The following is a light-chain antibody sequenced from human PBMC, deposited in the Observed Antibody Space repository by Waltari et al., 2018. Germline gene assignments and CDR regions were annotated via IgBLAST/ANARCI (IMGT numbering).Light chain of an antibody. CDR3: CSQSSYNGVI. J-gene: IGLJ2*01. CDR1: SSDVGGDDS. V-gene: IGLV2-14*03. CDR2: DVN. Sequence: QSALSQPASVSGSPGQSITISCTGSSSDVGGDDSVSWYQDHPGQAPKVIIYDVNNRPSGLSDRFSGSKCGNTASLTISGLQAEDEANYYCCSQSSYNGVIFGGGTKLTVL.